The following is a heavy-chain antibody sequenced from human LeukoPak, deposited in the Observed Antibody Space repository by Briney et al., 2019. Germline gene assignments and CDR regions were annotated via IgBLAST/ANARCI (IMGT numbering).Heavy chain of an antibody. CDR2: ISSSSSYI. J-gene: IGHJ6*03. V-gene: IGHV3-21*01. CDR3: ARDDYDYVWGIPEYYMDV. Sequence: GGSLRLSCAASGFTFSSYSMNWVRQAPGKGLEWVSSISSSSSYIYYADSVKGRFTISGDNAKNSLYLQMNSLRAEDTAVYYCARDDYDYVWGIPEYYMDVWGKGTTVTVSS. CDR1: GFTFSSYS. D-gene: IGHD3-16*01.